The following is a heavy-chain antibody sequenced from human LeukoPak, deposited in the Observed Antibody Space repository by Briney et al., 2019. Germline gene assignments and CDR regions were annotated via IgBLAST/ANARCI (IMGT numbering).Heavy chain of an antibody. CDR2: IYTGDSDT. CDR3: ARHGEGYCSSTSCYKYYYYGMDV. CDR1: GYSFTSYW. D-gene: IGHD2-2*02. V-gene: IGHV5-51*01. J-gene: IGHJ6*02. Sequence: GESLKISCKGSGYSFTSYWIGWVRQMPGKGLEWMGIIYTGDSDTRYSPSFQGQVTISADKSISTAYLQWSSLKASDTAMYYCARHGEGYCSSTSCYKYYYYGMDVWGQGTTVTVSS.